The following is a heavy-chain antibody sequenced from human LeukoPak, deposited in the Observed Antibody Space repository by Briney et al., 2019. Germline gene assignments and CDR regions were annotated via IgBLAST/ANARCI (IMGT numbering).Heavy chain of an antibody. V-gene: IGHV1-2*02. Sequence: GTSVKVSCKASGYTLTGYYMHWVRQAPGQGLEWMGWINPNSGGTNYAQKFQGRVTMTRDPSINTAYMELSSLRSDDTAVYYCARRTSYYDGRFDYWGQGTLVTVSS. J-gene: IGHJ4*02. CDR3: ARRTSYYDGRFDY. CDR1: GYTLTGYY. D-gene: IGHD3-22*01. CDR2: INPNSGGT.